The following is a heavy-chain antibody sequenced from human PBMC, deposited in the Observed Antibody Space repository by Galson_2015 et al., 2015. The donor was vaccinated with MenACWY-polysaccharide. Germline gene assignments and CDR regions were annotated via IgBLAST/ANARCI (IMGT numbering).Heavy chain of an antibody. D-gene: IGHD3-10*01. CDR1: GFTFDDYA. J-gene: IGHJ4*02. V-gene: IGHV3-9*01. CDR2: ISWNSGSI. Sequence: SLRLSCAASGFTFDDYAMHWVRQAPGKGLEWVSGISWNSGSIGYADSVKGRFTISRDNAKNSLYLQMNSLRAEDTALYYCAKDLGACYYGSSDYWGQGTLVTVSS. CDR3: AKDLGACYYGSSDY.